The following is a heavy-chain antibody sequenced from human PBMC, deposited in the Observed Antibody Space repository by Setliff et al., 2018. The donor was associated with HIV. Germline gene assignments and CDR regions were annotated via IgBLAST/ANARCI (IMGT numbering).Heavy chain of an antibody. V-gene: IGHV4-39*01. CDR1: GGSISSSSYY. J-gene: IGHJ3*02. Sequence: SETLSLTCTVSGGSISSSSYYWGWIRQPPGKGLEWIGSIYYSGSTYYNPTLKSRVTISVDTSKNQFSLKLSSVTAADTAVYYCARLYYDFWSGYYSFGREHAFDIWGQGTMVTVSS. D-gene: IGHD3-3*01. CDR2: IYYSGST. CDR3: ARLYYDFWSGYYSFGREHAFDI.